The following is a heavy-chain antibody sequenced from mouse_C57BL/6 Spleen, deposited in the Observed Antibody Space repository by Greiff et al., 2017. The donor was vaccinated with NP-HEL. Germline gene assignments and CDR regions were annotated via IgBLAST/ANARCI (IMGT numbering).Heavy chain of an antibody. CDR2: INYDGSST. CDR3: ARELTRRDFDY. V-gene: IGHV5-16*01. Sequence: EVKLMESEGGLVQPGSSMKLSCTASGFTFSDYYMAWVRLVPEKGLEWVANINYDGSSTYYLDSLKSRFNISRDNAKNILYLQMSSLKSEDTATYYCARELTRRDFDYWGQGTTLTVSS. D-gene: IGHD4-1*01. CDR1: GFTFSDYY. J-gene: IGHJ2*01.